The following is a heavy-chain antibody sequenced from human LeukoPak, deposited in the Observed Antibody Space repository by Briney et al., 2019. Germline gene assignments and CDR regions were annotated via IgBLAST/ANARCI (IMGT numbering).Heavy chain of an antibody. V-gene: IGHV1-69-2*01. CDR2: VDPEDGET. CDR3: ASHSGITMIVVVTYAFDI. J-gene: IGHJ3*02. Sequence: ASVKVSCKVSGYTFTDYYMHWVQQAPGKGLEWMGLVDPEDGETIYAEKFRGRVTITADTSTDTAYMELSSLRSEDTAVYYCASHSGITMIVVVTYAFDIWGQGTMVTVSS. D-gene: IGHD3-22*01. CDR1: GYTFTDYY.